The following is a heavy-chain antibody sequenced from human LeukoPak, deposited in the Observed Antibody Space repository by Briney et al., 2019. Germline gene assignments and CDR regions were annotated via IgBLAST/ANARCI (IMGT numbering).Heavy chain of an antibody. CDR2: IYYSGST. CDR1: GGSISSSSYY. D-gene: IGHD3-16*01. Sequence: SETLSLTCTVSGGSISSSSYYWGWLRQPPGKGLEWIGYIYYSGSTSYKPSLKSRVTISVDTSKNQFSLKLRSVTAADTAVYYCARETSQKGAHYMDVWGKGTTVTISS. J-gene: IGHJ6*03. V-gene: IGHV4-61*01. CDR3: ARETSQKGAHYMDV.